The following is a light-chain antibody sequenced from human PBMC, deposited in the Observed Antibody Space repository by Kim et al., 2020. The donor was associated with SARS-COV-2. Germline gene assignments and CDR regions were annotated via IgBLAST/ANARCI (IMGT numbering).Light chain of an antibody. V-gene: IGLV1-40*01. J-gene: IGLJ3*02. CDR2: NNN. CDR1: SSNIGEGYD. CDR3: QSFDSRLTGSV. Sequence: KITICCTGSSSNIGEGYDVHWYRQLPGTAPKLVIYNNNNRPSGVPDRVSGSNSGTSASLVITGLQAEDEADYYCQSFDSRLTGSVFGGGTQLTVL.